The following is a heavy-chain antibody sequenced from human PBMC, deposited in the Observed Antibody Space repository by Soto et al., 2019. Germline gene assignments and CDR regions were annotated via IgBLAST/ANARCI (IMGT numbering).Heavy chain of an antibody. CDR3: ARERRAVAGDDAFDI. Sequence: EVQLVESGGDLVQPGGSLSLSCAATGFTFSSYTMHWVRQAPGKGLEYVSAISSNGETTYYENSVRGRFTISRDNSRNTLYLQMGSLRGEDMAVYCCARERRAVAGDDAFDIWGQGTMVTVSS. J-gene: IGHJ3*02. V-gene: IGHV3-64*01. D-gene: IGHD6-19*01. CDR1: GFTFSSYT. CDR2: ISSNGETT.